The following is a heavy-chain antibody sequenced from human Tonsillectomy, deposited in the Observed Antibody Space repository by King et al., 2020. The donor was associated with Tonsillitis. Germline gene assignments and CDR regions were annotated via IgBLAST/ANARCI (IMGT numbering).Heavy chain of an antibody. CDR1: GYSFTSYW. J-gene: IGHJ5*02. Sequence: QLVQSGTEVKKPGESLKISCKGSGYSFTSYWIGWVRQMPGKGLEWMGIIYPGDSDTIYSPSFQGQVTISADKSISTAYLHWSSLKASDTAMYYCARLIVVATTRFDPWGEGTLVTVSS. CDR3: ARLIVVATTRFDP. CDR2: IYPGDSDT. D-gene: IGHD2-2*01. V-gene: IGHV5-51*03.